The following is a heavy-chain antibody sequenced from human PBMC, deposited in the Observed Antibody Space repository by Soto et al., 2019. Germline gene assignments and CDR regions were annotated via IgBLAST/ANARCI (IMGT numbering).Heavy chain of an antibody. CDR1: GFTFSSYN. Sequence: GGSLRLSCAASGFTFSSYNMNWVRQAPGKGLEWVSYISSSSTIYYADSVRGRFTISRDSAKNSLYLQMNSLRAEDTAVYYCAREAILDIVATIDYWGQGTLVTVSS. V-gene: IGHV3-48*01. CDR2: ISSSSTI. CDR3: AREAILDIVATIDY. J-gene: IGHJ4*02. D-gene: IGHD5-12*01.